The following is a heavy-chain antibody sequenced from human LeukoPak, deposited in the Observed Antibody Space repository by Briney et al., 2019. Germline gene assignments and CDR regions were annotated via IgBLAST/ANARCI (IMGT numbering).Heavy chain of an antibody. CDR2: IWYDGSNK. V-gene: IGHV3-33*08. Sequence: GGSLRLSCAASGFTFNNYWMTWVRQGPGKGLEWVALIWYDGSNKYYTDSVKGRLTISRDNSKNTLYLQMNSLRAEDTAIYYCAREGPRGNSQFDYWGQGTLVTVSS. CDR3: AREGPRGNSQFDY. D-gene: IGHD2/OR15-2a*01. J-gene: IGHJ4*02. CDR1: GFTFNNYW.